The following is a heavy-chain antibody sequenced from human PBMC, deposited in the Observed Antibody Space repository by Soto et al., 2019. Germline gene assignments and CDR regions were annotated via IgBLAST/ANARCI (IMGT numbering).Heavy chain of an antibody. D-gene: IGHD6-19*01. Sequence: ASVKLSFRGSVYTLTELSMHWLRQAPGKGLEWMGGFDPEDGETIYAQKFQGRVTMTEDTSTDTAYMELSSPRSEDTAVYYCATLPGYSSGFDYWGQGTLVTVS. CDR3: ATLPGYSSGFDY. J-gene: IGHJ4*02. CDR1: VYTLTELS. CDR2: FDPEDGET. V-gene: IGHV1-24*01.